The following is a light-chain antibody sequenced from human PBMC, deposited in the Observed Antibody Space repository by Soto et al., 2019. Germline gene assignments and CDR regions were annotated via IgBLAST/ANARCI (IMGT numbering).Light chain of an antibody. CDR3: MQGTHWPRS. J-gene: IGKJ4*01. Sequence: DVVVTQSPLSLPIIFGQPASISCRSSQSLVHSYCNTYLNWFQQRPGQSPRRLIYKVSERDSGVTDRVSGSGSCTNFTLKISRVEAEDVGVYFCMQGTHWPRSFGEGTKVETK. CDR2: KVS. CDR1: QSLVHSYCNTY. V-gene: IGKV2-30*02.